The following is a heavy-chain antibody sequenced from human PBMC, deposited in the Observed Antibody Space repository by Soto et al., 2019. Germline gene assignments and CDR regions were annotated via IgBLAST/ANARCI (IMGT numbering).Heavy chain of an antibody. Sequence: ASVKVSCKASGYTFSNFAMHWVRQAPGQRLEWMGWINPGNGNTKYSQTFQGRVTNTRDTSASTAYMELSSLRSEDTAVYYCARAVARGVKTIYYYYGMDVWGQGTTVTVSS. CDR1: GYTFSNFA. CDR2: INPGNGNT. V-gene: IGHV1-3*01. J-gene: IGHJ6*02. D-gene: IGHD3-10*01. CDR3: ARAVARGVKTIYYYYGMDV.